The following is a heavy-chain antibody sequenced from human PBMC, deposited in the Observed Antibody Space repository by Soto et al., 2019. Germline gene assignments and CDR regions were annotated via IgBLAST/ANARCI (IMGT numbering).Heavy chain of an antibody. D-gene: IGHD3-22*01. V-gene: IGHV4-59*01. CDR3: ARGRGSSGYYRGGAFDS. Sequence: SETLSLTCTVSGGSISSYYWSWIRQPPGKGLEWIGYIYYSGSTNYNPSLKSRVTISVDTSKNQFSLKLSSVTAADTAVYYCARGRGSSGYYRGGAFDSWGQGTMVTVSS. CDR2: IYYSGST. J-gene: IGHJ3*02. CDR1: GGSISSYY.